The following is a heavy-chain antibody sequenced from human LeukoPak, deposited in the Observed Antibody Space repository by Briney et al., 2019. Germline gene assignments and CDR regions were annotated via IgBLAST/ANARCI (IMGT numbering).Heavy chain of an antibody. V-gene: IGHV3-30-3*01. J-gene: IGHJ3*02. Sequence: PGGSLRLSCAASGFTFSNYAMHWVRQTPGKGLEWVAVISYGGTNKYYADSVKGRLTISRDNSKNTLSLQMNSLRTEDTAVYYCARGHLSSLFDIWGQGTMVTVSS. CDR3: ARGHLSSLFDI. CDR1: GFTFSNYA. CDR2: ISYGGTNK. D-gene: IGHD6-6*01.